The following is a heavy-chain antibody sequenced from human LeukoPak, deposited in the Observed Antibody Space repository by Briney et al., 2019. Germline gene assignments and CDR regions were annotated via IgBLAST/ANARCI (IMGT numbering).Heavy chain of an antibody. CDR2: AADSGST. D-gene: IGHD3-10*01. Sequence: SETLSLTCTVSGDSMSDYFWTWIRQPPGKGLEWIGYAADSGSTNYNPSLKSRVTISVDSSRNQFSLKLNSVAAADTAVYYCAKSNGYGLIDIWGQGTMVTVSS. CDR1: GDSMSDYF. CDR3: AKSNGYGLIDI. V-gene: IGHV4-59*12. J-gene: IGHJ3*02.